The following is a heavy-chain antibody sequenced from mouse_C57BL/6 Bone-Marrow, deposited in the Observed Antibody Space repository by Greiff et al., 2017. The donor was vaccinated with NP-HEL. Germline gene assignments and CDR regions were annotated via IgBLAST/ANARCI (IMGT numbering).Heavy chain of an antibody. CDR2: IYPGGGYT. J-gene: IGHJ4*01. CDR1: GYTFTNYW. D-gene: IGHD1-1*01. V-gene: IGHV1-63*01. Sequence: VQLQQSGAELVRPGTSVKMSCKASGYTFTNYWIGWAKQRPGHGLEWIGDIYPGGGYTNYNEKFKGKATLTADKSSSTAYMQFSSLTSEDSAIYYGARRGYYGSSPYAMDYWGQGTSVTVSS. CDR3: ARRGYYGSSPYAMDY.